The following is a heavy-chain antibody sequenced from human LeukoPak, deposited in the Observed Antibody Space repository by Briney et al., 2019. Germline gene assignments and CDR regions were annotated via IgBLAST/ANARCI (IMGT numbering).Heavy chain of an antibody. CDR3: ARSAEVGYSYGYGWDYFDY. CDR2: IYYNGIS. CDR1: GGSISGYY. D-gene: IGHD5-18*01. J-gene: IGHJ4*02. V-gene: IGHV4-59*12. Sequence: PSETLSLTCTVSGGSISGYYWSWIRQPPGKGLEWIAYIYYNGISNYNPSLKSRVIISVDSSKNQFSLKLSSVTAADTAVYYCARSAEVGYSYGYGWDYFDYWGQGTLVTVSS.